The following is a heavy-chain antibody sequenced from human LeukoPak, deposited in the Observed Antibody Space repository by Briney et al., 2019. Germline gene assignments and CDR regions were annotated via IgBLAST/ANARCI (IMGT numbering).Heavy chain of an antibody. D-gene: IGHD6-13*01. Sequence: SETLSLTCTVSGGSISSYYWSWIRQPPGKGLEWIGYIYYSGSTNYNPSLKSRVTISVDTSKNQFSLKLSSVTAADTAVYYCARRSDSSWSARAAFDIWGQGTMVTVSS. CDR1: GGSISSYY. CDR3: ARRSDSSWSARAAFDI. J-gene: IGHJ3*02. V-gene: IGHV4-59*01. CDR2: IYYSGST.